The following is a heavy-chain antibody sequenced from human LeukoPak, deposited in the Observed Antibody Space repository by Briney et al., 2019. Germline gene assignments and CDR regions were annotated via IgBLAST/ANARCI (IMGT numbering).Heavy chain of an antibody. CDR3: GREWAVDF. J-gene: IGHJ4*02. Sequence: PGGSLTLSCAASGFTLSKHWMTWVRQAPGKGLECVAIIKQDGSEKYYENSVKGRFTISRDNAKNSLYLQMNSLRVEDTAVYYCGREWAVDFWGQGTLVTVSS. CDR1: GFTLSKHW. V-gene: IGHV3-7*01. CDR2: IKQDGSEK.